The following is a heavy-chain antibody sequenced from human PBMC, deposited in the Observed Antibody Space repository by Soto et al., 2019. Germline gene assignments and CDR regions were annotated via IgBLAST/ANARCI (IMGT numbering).Heavy chain of an antibody. CDR3: AREGPRPYYYYGMDV. V-gene: IGHV1-24*01. J-gene: IGHJ6*02. CDR2: FDPEDGET. CDR1: GYTLTELS. Sequence: GASVKVSCKVSGYTLTELSMHWVRQAPGKGLEWMGGFDPEDGETIYAQKFQGRVTMTEDTSTNMAYMELRSLRSDDTAVYYCAREGPRPYYYYGMDVWGQGTTVTVSS.